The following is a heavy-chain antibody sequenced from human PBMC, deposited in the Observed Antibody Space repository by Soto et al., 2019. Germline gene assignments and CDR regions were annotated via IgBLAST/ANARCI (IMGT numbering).Heavy chain of an antibody. Sequence: QVQLVQSGAEVKKPGSSVKVSCKASGGTFSSYAISWVRQAPGQGLEWMGGIIPIFGTANYAQKFQGRVTITADESTSTAYMELSSLRSEDTAVYYCARQRAAVGQNYYYGMDVWGQGTTVTVSS. CDR3: ARQRAAVGQNYYYGMDV. D-gene: IGHD6-13*01. CDR2: IIPIFGTA. CDR1: GGTFSSYA. J-gene: IGHJ6*02. V-gene: IGHV1-69*01.